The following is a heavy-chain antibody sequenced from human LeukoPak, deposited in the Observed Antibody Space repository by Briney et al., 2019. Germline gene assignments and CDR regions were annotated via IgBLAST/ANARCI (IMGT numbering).Heavy chain of an antibody. Sequence: ASVKVSCKASGYTFSSYDINWVRQATGQGLEWMGWMNPNSGNTGYAQKFQGRVTITRNTSISTAYMELSSLRSEDPAVYYCARRNYGSPRWFDPWGQGTLVTVSS. V-gene: IGHV1-8*01. J-gene: IGHJ5*02. CDR3: ARRNYGSPRWFDP. D-gene: IGHD3-10*01. CDR2: MNPNSGNT. CDR1: GYTFSSYD.